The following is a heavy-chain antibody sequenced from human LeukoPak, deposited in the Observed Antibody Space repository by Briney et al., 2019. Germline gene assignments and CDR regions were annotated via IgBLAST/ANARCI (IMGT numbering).Heavy chain of an antibody. CDR1: GGSFSGYY. D-gene: IGHD6-13*01. V-gene: IGHV4-34*01. CDR3: ARDPAAAGSLPDGYFDY. J-gene: IGHJ4*02. CDR2: INHSGST. Sequence: SETLSLTCAVYGGSFSGYYWSWIRQPPGKGLEWIGEINHSGSTNYNPSLKSRVTISVDTSKNQFSLKLSSVTAADTAVYYCARDPAAAGSLPDGYFDYWGQGTLVTVSS.